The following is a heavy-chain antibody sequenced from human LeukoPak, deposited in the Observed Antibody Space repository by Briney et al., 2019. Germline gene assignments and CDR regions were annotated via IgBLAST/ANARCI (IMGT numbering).Heavy chain of an antibody. CDR1: GFTFSSYA. J-gene: IGHJ4*02. D-gene: IGHD6-19*01. CDR2: ISYDGSNK. V-gene: IGHV3-30*04. Sequence: GGSLRLSCAASGFTFSSYAMHWVRQAPGKGLEWVAVISYDGSNKYYADSVKGRFTISRDNSKNTLYLQMNSLRAEDTAVYYCAKWAAVAGLSIDYWGQGTLVTVSS. CDR3: AKWAAVAGLSIDY.